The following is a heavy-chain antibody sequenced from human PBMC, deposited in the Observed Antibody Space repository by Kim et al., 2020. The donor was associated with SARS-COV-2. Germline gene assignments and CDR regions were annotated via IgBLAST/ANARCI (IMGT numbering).Heavy chain of an antibody. J-gene: IGHJ4*02. CDR3: AKDKFSALHYFDY. CDR2: ISWNSGSI. D-gene: IGHD1-26*01. Sequence: GGSLRLSCAASGFTFGDYAMHWVRQAPGKGLEWVSGISWNSGSIGYADSVKGRFTISRDNAKNSLYLQMNSLRAEDTALYYCAKDKFSALHYFDYWGQGTLVTVSS. CDR1: GFTFGDYA. V-gene: IGHV3-9*01.